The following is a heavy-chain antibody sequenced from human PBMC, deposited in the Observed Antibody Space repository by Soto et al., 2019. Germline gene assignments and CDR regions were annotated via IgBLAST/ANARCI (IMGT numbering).Heavy chain of an antibody. J-gene: IGHJ4*02. CDR1: GFTFSSYG. D-gene: IGHD5-18*01. CDR2: ISYDGSNK. Sequence: GGSLRLSCAASGFTFSSYGMHWVRQAPGKGLEWVAVISYDGSNKYYADSVKGRFTISRDNSKNTLYLQMNSLRAEDTAVYYCANDRARWIQLWSYWGQGTLVTVSS. CDR3: ANDRARWIQLWSY. V-gene: IGHV3-30*18.